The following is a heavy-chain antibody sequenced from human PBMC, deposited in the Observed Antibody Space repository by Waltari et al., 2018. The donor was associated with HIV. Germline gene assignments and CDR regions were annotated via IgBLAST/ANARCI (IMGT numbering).Heavy chain of an antibody. CDR1: GFTFSSYS. J-gene: IGHJ4*02. CDR2: ISSSSSYI. D-gene: IGHD3-9*01. CDR3: ARDPSYYDILTGYSPDYYFDY. V-gene: IGHV3-21*01. Sequence: EVQLVESGGGLVKPGGSLRLSCAASGFTFSSYSMNWVRQAPGKGLEWVSSISSSSSYIYYADSVKGRFTISRDNAKNSLYLQMNSLRAEDTAVYYCARDPSYYDILTGYSPDYYFDYWGQGTLVTVSS.